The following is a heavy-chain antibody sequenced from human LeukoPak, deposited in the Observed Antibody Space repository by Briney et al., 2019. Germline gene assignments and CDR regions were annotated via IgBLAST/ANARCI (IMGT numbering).Heavy chain of an antibody. CDR3: ARGIVVVMSGYHYNWFDP. CDR2: TYYRSKWYN. CDR1: GDSVSSNSVT. Sequence: SQTLSLTCAISGDSVSSNSVTWNWIRQSPSRGLEWLGRTYYRSKWYNDYAVSVKSRITINPDTSKNQFSLQLNSVTPEDTAVYYCARGIVVVMSGYHYNWFDPWGQGTLVTVSS. V-gene: IGHV6-1*01. J-gene: IGHJ5*02. D-gene: IGHD3-22*01.